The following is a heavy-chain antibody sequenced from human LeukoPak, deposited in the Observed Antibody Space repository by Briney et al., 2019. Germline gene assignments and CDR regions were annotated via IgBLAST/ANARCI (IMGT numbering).Heavy chain of an antibody. D-gene: IGHD2-2*02. V-gene: IGHV3-21*01. CDR3: SRDVSRDISCYTA. J-gene: IGHJ4*02. Sequence: GGSLRLSCAASGFSFRSSSMNWVRPAPGRGLEWVSSISSSGKYIYYADSMKGRFTVSRDNARSLVYLEMNSLRAEDTAIYYCSRDVSRDISCYTAWGQGTLVTVSS. CDR2: ISSSGKYI. CDR1: GFSFRSSS.